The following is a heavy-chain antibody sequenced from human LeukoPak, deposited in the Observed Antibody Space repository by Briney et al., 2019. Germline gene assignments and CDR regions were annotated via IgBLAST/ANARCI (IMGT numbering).Heavy chain of an antibody. CDR1: GFTFSSYA. CDR2: IGGSGGST. J-gene: IGHJ6*02. CDR3: ASGEFPPYYYGMDV. Sequence: GGSLRLSCAASGFTFSSYAMSWVRQAPGKGLEWVSAIGGSGGSTYYADSVKGRFTISRDNSKNTLYLQMNSLRAEDTAVYYCASGEFPPYYYGMDVWGQGTTVTVSS. D-gene: IGHD3-10*01. V-gene: IGHV3-23*01.